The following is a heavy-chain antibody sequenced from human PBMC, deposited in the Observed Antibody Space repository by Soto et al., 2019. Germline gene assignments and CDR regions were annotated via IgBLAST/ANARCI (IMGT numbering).Heavy chain of an antibody. V-gene: IGHV3-33*01. CDR1: GFTFSSHG. D-gene: IGHD3-10*01. Sequence: QVQLVEFGVGVVQPGRSLRLSCAASGFTFSSHGMHWVRQAPGKGLERVAVIWYDGSNKYYADSVKARFTTSRDISKNTLGLQMNSPRAVDTAVYYSASDGAYGVSFYYRGRGTLVTVST. CDR2: IWYDGSNK. J-gene: IGHJ4*02. CDR3: ASDGAYGVSFYY.